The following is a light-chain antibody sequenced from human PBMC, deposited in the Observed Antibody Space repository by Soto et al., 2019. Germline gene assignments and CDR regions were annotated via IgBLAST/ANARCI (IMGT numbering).Light chain of an antibody. V-gene: IGLV2-11*01. CDR2: DLN. CDR3: CSYAGTDPFVV. J-gene: IGLJ2*01. Sequence: QPVLAHPRSVSRTPGQSVTISCTGTSSAVSAYDYVSWYQHRPGKPPKLMIDDLNKRPSGVPDRFSGSKSGNTASLTISGLQAEDEAAYYCCSYAGTDPFVVFGGGTKVTVL. CDR1: SSAVSAYDY.